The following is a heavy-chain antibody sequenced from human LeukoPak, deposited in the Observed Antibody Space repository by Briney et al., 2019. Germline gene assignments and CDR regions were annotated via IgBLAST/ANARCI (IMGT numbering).Heavy chain of an antibody. J-gene: IGHJ4*02. CDR1: GFTFSESW. V-gene: IGHV3-7*04. CDR2: INHEGGGI. CDR3: AGGGYRFFDY. Sequence: GGSLRLSCAASGFTFSESWMTWIRQVPGQGLEWVAHINHEGGGIQYVDSVKGRFTISRDNAKGSVYLQMNSLRAEDTAVYYCAGGGYRFFDYWGQGTLVTVPS. D-gene: IGHD3-22*01.